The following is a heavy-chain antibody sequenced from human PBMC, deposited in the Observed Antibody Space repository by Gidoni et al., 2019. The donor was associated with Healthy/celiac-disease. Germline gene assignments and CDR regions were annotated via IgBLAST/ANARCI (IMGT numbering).Heavy chain of an antibody. J-gene: IGHJ4*02. Sequence: QVQLGESGGGGVQPGRARGLYCAAAGCTFVSYAMHWVRQAPGKGLEWVAVISYDGSNKYYADSVKGRFTISRDNSKNTLYLQMNSLRAEDTAVYYCARDRFLGTMIVVALYSYWGQGTLVTVSS. CDR1: GCTFVSYA. CDR3: ARDRFLGTMIVVALYSY. CDR2: ISYDGSNK. V-gene: IGHV3-30-3*01. D-gene: IGHD3-22*01.